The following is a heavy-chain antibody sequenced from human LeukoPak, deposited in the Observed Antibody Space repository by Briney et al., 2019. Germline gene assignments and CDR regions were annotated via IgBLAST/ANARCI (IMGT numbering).Heavy chain of an antibody. CDR2: INAGNGNT. CDR3: ARDGYNECFDY. J-gene: IGHJ4*02. Sequence: ASVKVSCKASGGTFSSYAISWVRQAPGQRLEWMGWINAGNGNTKYSQEFQGRVTITRDTSASTAYMELSSLRSEDMAVYYCARDGYNECFDYWGQGTLVTVSS. V-gene: IGHV1-3*03. CDR1: GGTFSSYA. D-gene: IGHD5-24*01.